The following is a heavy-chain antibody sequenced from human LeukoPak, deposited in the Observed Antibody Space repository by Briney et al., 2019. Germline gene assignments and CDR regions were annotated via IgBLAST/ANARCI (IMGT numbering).Heavy chain of an antibody. D-gene: IGHD6-13*01. CDR3: ARDLAGIRD. Sequence: SETLSLTCTVSGGSISSGGYYWSWIRQHPGKGLEWIGYIYYSGSAHYNPSLKSRVSISVDTSKNQFCLKLSSVTAADTAVYYCARDLAGIRDWGQGTLVTVSS. J-gene: IGHJ4*02. V-gene: IGHV4-31*03. CDR1: GGSISSGGYY. CDR2: IYYSGSA.